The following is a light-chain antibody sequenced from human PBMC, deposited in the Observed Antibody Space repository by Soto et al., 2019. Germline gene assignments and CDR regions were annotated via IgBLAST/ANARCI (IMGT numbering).Light chain of an antibody. CDR2: GAS. J-gene: IGKJ1*01. Sequence: ETVMTQSPGTLSVSLGEIATLSCRASQSVSIHLAWYQQKPGQAPRLLIYGASTRATGIPARFSGSGSGTEFTLTISSLQSEDFAVYYCQQYNNWPPVTFGQGTKVDI. CDR1: QSVSIH. V-gene: IGKV3-15*01. CDR3: QQYNNWPPVT.